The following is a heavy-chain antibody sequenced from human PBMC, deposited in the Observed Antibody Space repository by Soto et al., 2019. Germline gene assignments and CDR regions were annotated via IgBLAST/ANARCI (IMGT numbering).Heavy chain of an antibody. CDR1: GFTFSSYG. CDR2: ISYDGSNK. CDR3: AKEKQYSSGEYYYYDGMDV. D-gene: IGHD6-19*01. J-gene: IGHJ6*02. V-gene: IGHV3-30*18. Sequence: QVQLVESGGGVVQPGRSLRLSCAASGFTFSSYGMHWVRQAPGKGLEWVAVISYDGSNKYYADSVKGRFTISRDNSKNTLYLQMNSLRAEDTAVYYCAKEKQYSSGEYYYYDGMDVWGQGTTVTVSS.